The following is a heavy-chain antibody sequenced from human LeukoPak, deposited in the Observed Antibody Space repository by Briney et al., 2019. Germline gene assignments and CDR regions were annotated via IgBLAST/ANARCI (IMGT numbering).Heavy chain of an antibody. J-gene: IGHJ4*02. Sequence: SETLSLTCAVYGGSFSGYYWSWIRQPPGKGLEWIGEINHSGSTYYNPSLKSRVTISVDTSKNQFSLKLSSVTAADTAVYYCARGETYYYDSSGYFPRWWGQGTLVTVSS. CDR3: ARGETYYYDSSGYFPRW. D-gene: IGHD3-22*01. CDR2: INHSGST. CDR1: GGSFSGYY. V-gene: IGHV4-34*09.